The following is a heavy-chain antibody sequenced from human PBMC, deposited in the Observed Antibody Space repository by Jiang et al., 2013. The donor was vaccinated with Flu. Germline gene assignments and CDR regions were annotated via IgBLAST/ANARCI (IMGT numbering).Heavy chain of an antibody. CDR1: GGSISSSSYY. CDR3: ARLPDYDILTGYYSARGYYFDY. Sequence: PSETLSLTCTVSGGSISSSSYYWGWIRQPPGKGLEWIGSIYYSGSTYYNPSLKSRVTISVDTSKNQFSLKLSSVTAADTAVYYCARLPDYDILTGYYSARGYYFDYWGQGTLVTVSS. D-gene: IGHD3-9*01. J-gene: IGHJ4*02. V-gene: IGHV4-39*01. CDR2: IYYSGST.